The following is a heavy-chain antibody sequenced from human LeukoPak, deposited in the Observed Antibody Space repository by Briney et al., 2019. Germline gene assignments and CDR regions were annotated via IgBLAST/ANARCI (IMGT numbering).Heavy chain of an antibody. CDR1: GFTFSSYD. CDR2: ISSSGTI. V-gene: IGHV3-48*03. J-gene: IGHJ4*02. CDR3: AREGYDAFDY. D-gene: IGHD5-18*01. Sequence: PGGSLRLSCAASGFTFSSYDMNWVRQAPGKGLDWVSYISSSGTIYYADSVKGRFTISRDNAKNSLYLQMNSLRAEDTAVYYCAREGYDAFDYWGQGILVTVSS.